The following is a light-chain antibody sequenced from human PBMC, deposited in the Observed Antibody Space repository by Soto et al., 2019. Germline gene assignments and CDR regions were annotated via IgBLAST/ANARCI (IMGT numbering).Light chain of an antibody. Sequence: DIQMTQSPSSLSAAVGDRVTITCRASQTINHYLNWYQQKPGKAPKLLVSGASTLQSGDPARFTGSGSGTDCTLTISSLQPEYFATYYCQRSYSDRTVGQGTKVDIK. CDR3: QRSYSDRT. CDR1: QTINHY. J-gene: IGKJ1*01. CDR2: GAS. V-gene: IGKV1-39*01.